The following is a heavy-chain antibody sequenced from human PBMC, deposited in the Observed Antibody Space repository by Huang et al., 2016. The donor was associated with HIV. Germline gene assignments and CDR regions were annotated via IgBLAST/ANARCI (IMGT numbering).Heavy chain of an antibody. Sequence: QVQLVQSGAEVKKPGSSVKVSCKASGGTFSSYAISWVRQAPGQGLEWMGGIITSFGTANYAQKFQGRVTITADESTSTAYMELSSLRSEDTAVYYCARARGYYDSSVSYYFDYWGQGTLVTVSS. J-gene: IGHJ4*02. CDR3: ARARGYYDSSVSYYFDY. D-gene: IGHD3-22*01. V-gene: IGHV1-69*13. CDR2: IITSFGTA. CDR1: GGTFSSYA.